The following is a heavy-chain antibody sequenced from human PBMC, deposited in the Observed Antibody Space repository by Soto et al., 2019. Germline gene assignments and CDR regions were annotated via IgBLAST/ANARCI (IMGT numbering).Heavy chain of an antibody. CDR2: VSPYNGNA. CDR3: AGAISLIMAAPAY. J-gene: IGHJ4*02. D-gene: IGHD3-3*01. Sequence: ASVKVSCKTSGYTFSNYAISWVRQAPGQGLEWMGWVSPYNGNANYTEKFQGRVSMNTDTSTTTAYMELTSLTSDETAIYVGAGAISLIMAAPAYWGQGTLVTSPQ. CDR1: GYTFSNYA. V-gene: IGHV1-18*04.